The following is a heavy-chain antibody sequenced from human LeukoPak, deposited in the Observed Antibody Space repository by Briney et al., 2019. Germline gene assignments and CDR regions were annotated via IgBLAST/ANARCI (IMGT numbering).Heavy chain of an antibody. D-gene: IGHD6-19*01. CDR1: GFTFSSYG. Sequence: GGSLRLSCAASGFTFSSYGMHWVRQAPGKGLEWVAVISYDGSNKYYADSVKGRFTISRDNSKNTLYLQMNSPRAEDTAVYYCAKEGYSSGWFDYWGQGTLVTVSS. V-gene: IGHV3-30*18. CDR2: ISYDGSNK. J-gene: IGHJ4*02. CDR3: AKEGYSSGWFDY.